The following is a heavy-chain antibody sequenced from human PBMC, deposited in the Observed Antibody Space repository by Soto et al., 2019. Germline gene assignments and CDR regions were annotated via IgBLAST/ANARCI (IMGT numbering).Heavy chain of an antibody. CDR1: GSTFSTFA. J-gene: IGHJ4*02. CDR3: ARDPAGGSGYYYLFDY. V-gene: IGHV3-30-3*01. Sequence: GGSLRLSCAASGSTFSTFAMHWVRQAPGKGLDWVAVISYDGSNKYYADSVKGRFTISRDNSKNTLYLQMNSLRAEDTAVYYCARDPAGGSGYYYLFDYWGQGTLVTVSS. CDR2: ISYDGSNK. D-gene: IGHD3-22*01.